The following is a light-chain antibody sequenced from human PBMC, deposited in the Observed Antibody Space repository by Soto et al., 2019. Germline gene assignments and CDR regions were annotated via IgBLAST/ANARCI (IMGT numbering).Light chain of an antibody. CDR3: CSYAGSYTWV. V-gene: IGLV1-47*01. J-gene: IGLJ3*02. CDR2: RSH. Sequence: QSVLTQPPSVSGTPGQRVTISCSGSNSNIGYNSVYWYQQLPGTAPKLLIYRSHERPSGVPDRFSGSKSGTSASLAISGLRSEDEADYYCCSYAGSYTWVFGGGTKLTVL. CDR1: NSNIGYNS.